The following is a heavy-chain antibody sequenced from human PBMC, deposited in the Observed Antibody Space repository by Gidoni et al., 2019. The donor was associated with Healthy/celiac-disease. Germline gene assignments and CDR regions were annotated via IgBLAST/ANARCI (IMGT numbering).Heavy chain of an antibody. Sequence: QVQLQQWGAGLLKPSETLSLTCAAYAGSFSGSYWSWIRQPPGTGLEWIGEINHSGSTNYNPSLKSRVTISVDTSKNQFSLKLSSVTAADTAVYYCARARRAVVAATPYRRFDPWGQGTLVTVSS. D-gene: IGHD2-15*01. V-gene: IGHV4-34*01. CDR1: AGSFSGSY. CDR2: INHSGST. CDR3: ARARRAVVAATPYRRFDP. J-gene: IGHJ5*02.